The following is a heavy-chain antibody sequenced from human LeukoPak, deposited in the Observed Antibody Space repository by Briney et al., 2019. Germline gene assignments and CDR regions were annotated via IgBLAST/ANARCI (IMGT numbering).Heavy chain of an antibody. J-gene: IGHJ4*02. CDR2: ISWNSGSI. CDR1: GFTFDDYA. V-gene: IGHV3-9*01. Sequence: GGSLRLSCAASGFTFDDYAMHWVRQAPGKGLEWVSGISWNSGSIGYADSVKGRFTISRDNAKNSLYLQMNSLRAEDTAVYYCARDQRGDYYDSSLKLSGSYYFDYWGQGTLVTVSS. CDR3: ARDQRGDYYDSSLKLSGSYYFDY. D-gene: IGHD3-22*01.